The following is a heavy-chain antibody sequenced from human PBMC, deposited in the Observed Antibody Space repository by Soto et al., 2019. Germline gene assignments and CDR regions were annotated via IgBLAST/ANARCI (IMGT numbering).Heavy chain of an antibody. CDR3: ASGHPATFGGVTVYYYYGMDV. CDR2: IHLLFNTA. D-gene: IGHD3-16*02. Sequence: QVQLVQSGAEVKKPGSSVKVSCKVSGGTFSSYGISWVRQAPGQGLEWMGDIHLLFNTANYKEKFQGRVTITADESTSTAYMELSSLISEDTAVYYCASGHPATFGGVTVYYYYGMDVWGQGTTVTVSS. V-gene: IGHV1-69*01. CDR1: GGTFSSYG. J-gene: IGHJ6*02.